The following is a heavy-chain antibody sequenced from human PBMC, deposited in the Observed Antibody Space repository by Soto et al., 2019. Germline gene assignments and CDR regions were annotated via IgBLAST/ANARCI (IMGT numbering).Heavy chain of an antibody. CDR2: IYSGGST. J-gene: IGHJ6*02. CDR3: AKSTVNRSWLPQVKGMAV. V-gene: IGHV3-53*01. D-gene: IGHD6-13*01. CDR1: GFTVSSNY. Sequence: GGSLRLSCAASGFTVSSNYMSWVRQAPGKGLEWVSVIYSGGSTYYADSVKGRFTISRDNSKNTLYLQMNSLRAKDTAVYYCAKSTVNRSWLPQVKGMAVWGQGTTVTVSS.